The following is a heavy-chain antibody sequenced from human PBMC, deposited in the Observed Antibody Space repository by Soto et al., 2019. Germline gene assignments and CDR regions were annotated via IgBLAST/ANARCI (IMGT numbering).Heavy chain of an antibody. Sequence: SETLSLTCTVSGGSISSGDYYWSWIRQPPGKGLEWIGYIYYSGSTYYNPSLKSRVTISVGTSKNQFSLKLSSVTAADTAVYYRARGGVEYCSSTSCYGGMDVWGQGTTVTVSS. J-gene: IGHJ6*02. CDR1: GGSISSGDYY. D-gene: IGHD2-2*01. V-gene: IGHV4-30-4*01. CDR3: ARGGVEYCSSTSCYGGMDV. CDR2: IYYSGST.